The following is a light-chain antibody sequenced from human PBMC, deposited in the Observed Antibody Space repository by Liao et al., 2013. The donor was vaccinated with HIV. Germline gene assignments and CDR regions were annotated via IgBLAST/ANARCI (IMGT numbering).Light chain of an antibody. V-gene: IGLV3-21*04. Sequence: SYELTQPPSVSVAPGKTARITCGGNNIGSKSVHWYQQKPGQAPIVVIYYDSDRPAGIPERFSGSNSGNMATLTISRVEAGDEADYYCQVWDSTTDSRVFGGGTKLTVL. J-gene: IGLJ3*02. CDR3: QVWDSTTDSRV. CDR2: YDS. CDR1: NIGSKS.